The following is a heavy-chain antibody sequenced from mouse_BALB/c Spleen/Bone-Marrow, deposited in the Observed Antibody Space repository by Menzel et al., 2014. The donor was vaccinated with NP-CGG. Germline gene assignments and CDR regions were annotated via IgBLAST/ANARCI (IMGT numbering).Heavy chain of an antibody. J-gene: IGHJ3*01. V-gene: IGHV4-1*02. CDR1: GFDFSGFW. CDR2: INPDSSTI. CDR3: ARLGYYGGFAY. Sequence: EVELLESGGGLVQPGRSLKLSCAASGFDFSGFWMGWVRQAPGKGLEWIGEINPDSSTINYTPSLKDRFIISRDNAKNTLYLQMSKVRSEDTALYYCARLGYYGGFAYWGQGTLVTVSA. D-gene: IGHD2-3*01.